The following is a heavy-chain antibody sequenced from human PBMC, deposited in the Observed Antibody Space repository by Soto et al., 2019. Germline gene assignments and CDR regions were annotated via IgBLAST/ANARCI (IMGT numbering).Heavy chain of an antibody. CDR1: NGSISSTHW. V-gene: IGHV4-4*02. J-gene: IGHJ3*01. D-gene: IGHD4-17*01. Sequence: QVQLQESGPGLVKPSGTLSLTCNVSNGSISSTHWWTWVRQPPGEGLEWIGEIYYSGETNYNPSLKSRVTISVDKSKNQFSLKLTSVTAADTAVYYCATPDGDAGAIGALDVWGRGAMVTVSS. CDR3: ATPDGDAGAIGALDV. CDR2: IYYSGET.